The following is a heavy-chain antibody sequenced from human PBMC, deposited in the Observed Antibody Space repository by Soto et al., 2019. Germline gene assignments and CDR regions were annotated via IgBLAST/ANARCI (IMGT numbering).Heavy chain of an antibody. D-gene: IGHD3-22*01. V-gene: IGHV1-69*13. CDR1: GGTFSSYA. CDR3: ARDRGPYYYDSSGYYNY. CDR2: IIPIFGTA. Sequence: EASVKVSCKASGGTFSSYAISWVRQAPGQGLEWMGGIIPIFGTANYAQKFQGRVTITADESTSTAYMELSSLRSEDTAVYYCARDRGPYYYDSSGYYNYWGQGTLVTVSS. J-gene: IGHJ4*02.